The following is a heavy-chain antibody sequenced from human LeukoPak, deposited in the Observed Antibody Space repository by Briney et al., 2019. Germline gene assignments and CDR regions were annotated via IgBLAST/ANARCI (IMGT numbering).Heavy chain of an antibody. CDR3: ARELITGGYYYGMDA. Sequence: GGSLRLSCAASGSTFSSYAMHWVRQAPGKGLEWVAVISYDGSNKYYADSVKGRFTISRDNSKNTLYLQMNSLRAEDTAVYYCARELITGGYYYGMDAWGQGTTVTVSS. V-gene: IGHV3-30*04. CDR2: ISYDGSNK. J-gene: IGHJ6*02. D-gene: IGHD3-16*01. CDR1: GSTFSSYA.